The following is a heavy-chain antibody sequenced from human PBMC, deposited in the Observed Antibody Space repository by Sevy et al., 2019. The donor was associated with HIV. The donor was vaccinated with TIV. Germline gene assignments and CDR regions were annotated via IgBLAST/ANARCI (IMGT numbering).Heavy chain of an antibody. CDR3: AREAIVGATDAFDI. Sequence: GGSLRLSCAASGFTFSSYAMHWVRQAPGKGLEWVAVISYDGSNKYYAESVKGRFTISRDNSKNTLYLQMNSLRAEDTAVYYCAREAIVGATDAFDIWGQGTMVTVSS. D-gene: IGHD1-26*01. V-gene: IGHV3-30-3*01. CDR2: ISYDGSNK. J-gene: IGHJ3*02. CDR1: GFTFSSYA.